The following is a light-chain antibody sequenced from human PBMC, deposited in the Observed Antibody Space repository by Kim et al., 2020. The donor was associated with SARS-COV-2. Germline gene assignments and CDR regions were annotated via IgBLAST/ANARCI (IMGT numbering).Light chain of an antibody. CDR3: QQSYSSPPT. J-gene: IGKJ1*01. Sequence: GDRVTIACRASQSISRHFNWYQKRPGEATKLLIYGASNLQSGVPSRFSGSGSGTDFTLTISSLQPEDFATYYCQQSYSSPPTFGQGTKVDIK. CDR1: QSISRH. V-gene: IGKV1-39*01. CDR2: GAS.